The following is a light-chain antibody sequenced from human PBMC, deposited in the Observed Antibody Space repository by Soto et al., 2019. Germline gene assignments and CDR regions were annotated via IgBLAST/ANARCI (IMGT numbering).Light chain of an antibody. V-gene: IGKV3-15*01. CDR1: QTNNYN. Sequence: VMRQAPAPLSVSPGERATLSLRASQTNNYNVAWYQLKDGQVPRLVIYCASARATDIPARFSGSGSGTEFTLTISSLQSEDFAEYHCQQHNHWPQTFGQAIKVDI. CDR3: QQHNHWPQT. J-gene: IGKJ1*01. CDR2: CAS.